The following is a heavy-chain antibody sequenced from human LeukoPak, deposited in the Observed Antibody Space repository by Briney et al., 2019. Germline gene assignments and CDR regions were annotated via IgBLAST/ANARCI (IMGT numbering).Heavy chain of an antibody. V-gene: IGHV4-31*03. CDR3: ARGGGRWLQYEFDASEI. J-gene: IGHJ3*02. CDR2: IYYSGST. CDR1: GGSICSGGYY. D-gene: IGHD5-24*01. Sequence: PLGSLSLTRTVSGGSICSGGYYWSSIRQHPGKGLEWIGYIYYSGSTYYNPSLKSRVTISVDTSKNQFSLKLSSVTAADTAVYYCARGGGRWLQYEFDASEIWGQGTMVTVSS.